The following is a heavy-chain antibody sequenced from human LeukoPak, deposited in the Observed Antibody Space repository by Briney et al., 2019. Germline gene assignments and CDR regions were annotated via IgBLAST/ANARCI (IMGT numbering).Heavy chain of an antibody. D-gene: IGHD2-15*01. CDR2: VYYGGTT. Sequence: SETLSLTCTVSGGSVISHYWSWVRHSPGQGLECIGYVYYGGTTSYSPSLKSRVPMSIDRSKNQFSLTLFSVTPADTAIYYCVRDCTGGSCYPPSDGFDIWGQGTKVTVSS. CDR1: GGSVISHY. J-gene: IGHJ3*02. CDR3: VRDCTGGSCYPPSDGFDI. V-gene: IGHV4-59*02.